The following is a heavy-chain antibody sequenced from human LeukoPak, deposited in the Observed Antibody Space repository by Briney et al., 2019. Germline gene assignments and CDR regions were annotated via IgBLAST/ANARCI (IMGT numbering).Heavy chain of an antibody. J-gene: IGHJ4*02. Sequence: SETLSLTCTVSGGSISSGDYYWSWIRQPPGKGLEWIGYIYYSGSTYYNPSLKSRVTMSVDTSKNQFSLKLSSVTAADTAVYYCAIIVDTAMVDYWGQGTLVTVSS. D-gene: IGHD5-18*01. V-gene: IGHV4-30-4*08. CDR3: AIIVDTAMVDY. CDR2: IYYSGST. CDR1: GGSISSGDYY.